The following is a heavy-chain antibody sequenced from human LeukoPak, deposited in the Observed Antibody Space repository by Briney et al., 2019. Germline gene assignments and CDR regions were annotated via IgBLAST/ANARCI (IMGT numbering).Heavy chain of an antibody. CDR1: GGSISSSSDY. CDR3: ARALAWNAFDI. D-gene: IGHD2-15*01. CDR2: IYYTGST. J-gene: IGHJ3*02. V-gene: IGHV4-39*01. Sequence: SETLSLTCTVSGGSISSSSDYWGWIRQPPGKGLEWIGSIYYTGSTYYNPSLKSRVTKSVDTSRNQFSLNLSSVTAADTAVYYCARALAWNAFDIWGQGTMVTVS.